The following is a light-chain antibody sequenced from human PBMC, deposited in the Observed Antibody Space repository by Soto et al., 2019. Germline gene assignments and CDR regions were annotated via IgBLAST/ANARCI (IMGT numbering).Light chain of an antibody. CDR1: SSDVGGYNY. Sequence: QSALTQPASVSGSPRQSITISCTGTSSDVGGYNYVSWYQQHPGKAPKLMIYEVSNRPSGVSNRFSGSKSGNTASLTISGLQAEDEADYYCSSYTRNTTPVVFGGGTKLTVL. CDR2: EVS. V-gene: IGLV2-14*01. CDR3: SSYTRNTTPVV. J-gene: IGLJ2*01.